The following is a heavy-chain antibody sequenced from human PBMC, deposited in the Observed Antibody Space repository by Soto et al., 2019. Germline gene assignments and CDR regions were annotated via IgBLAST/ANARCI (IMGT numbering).Heavy chain of an antibody. J-gene: IGHJ4*02. CDR3: ARSILGGPEIFDY. Sequence: GGSLRLSCAASGFTFSSYAMSWVRQAPGKGLEWVSAISGSGGSTYYADSVKGRFTISRDNSKNTLYLQMNSLRAADTAVYYCARSILGGPEIFDYWGQGTLVTVSS. CDR1: GFTFSSYA. CDR2: ISGSGGST. D-gene: IGHD3-3*01. V-gene: IGHV3-23*01.